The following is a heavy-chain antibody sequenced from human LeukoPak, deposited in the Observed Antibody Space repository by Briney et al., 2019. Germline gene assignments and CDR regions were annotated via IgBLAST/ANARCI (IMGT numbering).Heavy chain of an antibody. Sequence: PSQTLSLTCTVSGGSISSGGYYWSWIRQHPGKGLEWIGYIYYSGSTYYNPSLKSRITINPDTSKNHFSLQLNSVTPEDTAVYYCARERPPEYCSSTNCYRNYFDHWGQGTLVTVSA. D-gene: IGHD2-2*01. CDR3: ARERPPEYCSSTNCYRNYFDH. CDR1: GGSISSGGYY. CDR2: IYYSGST. V-gene: IGHV4-31*03. J-gene: IGHJ4*02.